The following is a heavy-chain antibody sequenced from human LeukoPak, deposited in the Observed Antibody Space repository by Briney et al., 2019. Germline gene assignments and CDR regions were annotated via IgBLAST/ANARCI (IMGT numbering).Heavy chain of an antibody. CDR2: IFYSGRT. V-gene: IGHV4-59*11. CDR1: GGSISGHY. J-gene: IGHJ4*02. CDR3: ARVRSAAATNAFDY. D-gene: IGHD6-13*01. Sequence: SETLSLTCTVPGGSISGHYWSWIRPPPGRGLEWIGYIFYSGRTNYNPSLKSRVTMSVDTSKNQFSLQLSSVTAADTAVYYCARVRSAAATNAFDYCGQGTLVTVSS.